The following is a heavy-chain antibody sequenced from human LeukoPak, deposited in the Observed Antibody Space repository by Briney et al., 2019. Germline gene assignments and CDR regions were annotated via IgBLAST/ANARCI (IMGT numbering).Heavy chain of an antibody. CDR2: ISSSGSTI. Sequence: GGSLRLSCAASGFTFSSYEMNWVRQAPGKGLEWVSYISSSGSTIYYADSVKGRFTISRDNSKNTVYLQMNSLRAEDTAVYYCARTGLTYLTTVTTWFHYWGQGTLVTVSS. D-gene: IGHD4-17*01. J-gene: IGHJ4*02. CDR3: ARTGLTYLTTVTTWFHY. V-gene: IGHV3-48*03. CDR1: GFTFSSYE.